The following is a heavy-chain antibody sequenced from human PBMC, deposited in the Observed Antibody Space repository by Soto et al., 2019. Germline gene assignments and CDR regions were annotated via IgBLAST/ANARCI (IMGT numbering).Heavy chain of an antibody. V-gene: IGHV3-48*01. J-gene: IGHJ4*02. CDR2: ISSSSSTI. CDR1: GFTFSSYS. CDR3: ATDIVVVVAATTDY. D-gene: IGHD2-15*01. Sequence: EVQLVESGGGLVQPGGSLRLSCAASGFTFSSYSMNWVRQAPGKGLERVSYISSSSSTIYYADSVKGRFTISRDNAKNSLYLQMNSLRAEDTAVYYCATDIVVVVAATTDYWGQGTLVTVSS.